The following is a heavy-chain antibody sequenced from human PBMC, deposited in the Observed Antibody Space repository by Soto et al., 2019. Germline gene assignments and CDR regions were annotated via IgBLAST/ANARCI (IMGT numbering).Heavy chain of an antibody. J-gene: IGHJ5*02. D-gene: IGHD3-10*01. CDR3: AKDAVAYNGEWDWFDL. CDR1: GFTFKNFA. V-gene: IGHV3-23*01. CDR2: IGGRGCSA. Sequence: EVQLLESGGGLVQPGGSLRLSCVASGFTFKNFAMTGVRKAPGKGMEWVSAIGGRGCSANYADSVKGRFTVSRDDSKSTRYLQMSGLRVDDTALYYCAKDAVAYNGEWDWFDLWGQGTLVTVSS.